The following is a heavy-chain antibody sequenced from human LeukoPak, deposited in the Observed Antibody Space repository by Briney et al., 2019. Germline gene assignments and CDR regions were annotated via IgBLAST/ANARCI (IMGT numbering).Heavy chain of an antibody. CDR3: AREGPGEPRGGFDY. Sequence: PGGSLRLSCAASGFTFSSYAMHWVRQAPGKGLEWVAVISYDGSNKYYADSVKGRFTISRDNSKNTLYLQMNSLRAEDTAVYYCAREGPGEPRGGFDYWGQGTLVTVSS. J-gene: IGHJ4*02. CDR2: ISYDGSNK. D-gene: IGHD3-10*01. CDR1: GFTFSSYA. V-gene: IGHV3-30-3*01.